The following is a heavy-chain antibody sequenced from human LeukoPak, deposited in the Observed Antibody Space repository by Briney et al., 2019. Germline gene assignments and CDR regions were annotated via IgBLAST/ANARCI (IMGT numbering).Heavy chain of an antibody. CDR1: GYTFTSYG. D-gene: IGHD1-26*01. Sequence: AAVKVSYKASGYTFTSYGISWVGQAPGQGLEGMGWISAYNGNTNYAQKLQGRVTMTTDTSTSTAYMELRSLRSDDTAVYYCAKVGSYFAFDIWGQGTMVTVSS. CDR3: AKVGSYFAFDI. CDR2: ISAYNGNT. J-gene: IGHJ3*02. V-gene: IGHV1-18*01.